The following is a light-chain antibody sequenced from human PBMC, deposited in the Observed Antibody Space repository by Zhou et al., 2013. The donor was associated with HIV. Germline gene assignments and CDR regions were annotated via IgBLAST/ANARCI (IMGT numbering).Light chain of an antibody. CDR3: QHYNNYPYT. J-gene: IGKJ2*01. V-gene: IGKV1-5*03. Sequence: DIQMTQSPSTLSASVGDSVTITCRASQSVTSWLAWYQQKPGRAPKLLIYKTSRLESGVPSRFSGSGSETEFTLTISSLQPNDSAIYYCQHYNNYPYTFGQGTNLEIK. CDR2: KTS. CDR1: QSVTSW.